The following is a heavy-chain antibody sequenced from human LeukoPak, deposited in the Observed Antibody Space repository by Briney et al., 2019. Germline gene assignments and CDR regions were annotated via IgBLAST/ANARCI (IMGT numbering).Heavy chain of an antibody. J-gene: IGHJ4*02. D-gene: IGHD1-1*01. V-gene: IGHV1-69*05. CDR2: IMPIFGTA. CDR3: ARVEETNLDY. CDR1: GGTVSSYA. Sequence: ASVKLSCTAAGGTVSSYAISWGRQAPGQGLGWRGGIMPIFGTANYAQKVQGRVTISTVEATITAYTELSSRRSDGTAVYCCARVEETNLDYWGQGTLVTVSS.